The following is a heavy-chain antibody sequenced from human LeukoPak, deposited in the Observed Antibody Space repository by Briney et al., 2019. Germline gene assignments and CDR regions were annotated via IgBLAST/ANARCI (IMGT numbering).Heavy chain of an antibody. D-gene: IGHD3-16*01. CDR1: GGSTSSYY. J-gene: IGHJ5*02. V-gene: IGHV4-59*01. Sequence: PSETLSLTCTVSGGSTSSYYWSWIRQPPGKGLEWIGYIYYSGSTNYNPSLKSRVTISVDTSKNQFSLKLSSVTAADTAVYYCARHRWGGWFDPWGQGTLVTVSS. CDR2: IYYSGST. CDR3: ARHRWGGWFDP.